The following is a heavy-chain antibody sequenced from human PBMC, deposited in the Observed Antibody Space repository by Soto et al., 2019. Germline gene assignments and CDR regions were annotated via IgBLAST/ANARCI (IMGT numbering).Heavy chain of an antibody. V-gene: IGHV1-18*01. Sequence: QVQLVQSGAEVKKPGASVKVSCKASGYTFTSYGITLVRQAPGQGLEWLGWINGYNGNTNYAQKLKDRVTMQTDTSTSKAYMELRSLRSDDTAVYYCARMGDVTYYYYGMDVWGQGTTVTVSS. CDR3: ARMGDVTYYYYGMDV. CDR1: GYTFTSYG. J-gene: IGHJ6*02. CDR2: INGYNGNT. D-gene: IGHD3-16*01.